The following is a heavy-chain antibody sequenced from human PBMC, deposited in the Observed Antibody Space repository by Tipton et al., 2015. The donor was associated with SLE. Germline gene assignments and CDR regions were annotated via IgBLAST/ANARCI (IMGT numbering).Heavy chain of an antibody. Sequence: TLSLTCIVSGGSISTYFWTWIRQPPGKGLEWIGNIYDSGSTNYNPTLKRRVTISLDTSKNQISLKLTSVTAADTAVYYCVRGVNDCWSVGGNGMDVWGQGTTVTVSS. J-gene: IGHJ6*02. CDR3: VRGVNDCWSVGGNGMDV. CDR1: GGSISTYF. D-gene: IGHD3-3*01. V-gene: IGHV4-59*01. CDR2: IYDSGST.